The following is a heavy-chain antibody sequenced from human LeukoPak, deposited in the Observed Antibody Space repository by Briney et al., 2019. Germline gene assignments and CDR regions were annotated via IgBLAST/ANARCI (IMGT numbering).Heavy chain of an antibody. Sequence: ASVKVSCKASGYTFSSYGISWVRLARGRGPEHMASINPQKTNTNYAQKFQGRVTVTADTSTNTASMEVRSLRSDDTALYYCARRKYGDDYNGMEAWGQGTTVTVS. CDR2: INPQKTNT. V-gene: IGHV1-18*01. D-gene: IGHD2-21*02. CDR3: ARRKYGDDYNGMEA. CDR1: GYTFSSYG. J-gene: IGHJ6*02.